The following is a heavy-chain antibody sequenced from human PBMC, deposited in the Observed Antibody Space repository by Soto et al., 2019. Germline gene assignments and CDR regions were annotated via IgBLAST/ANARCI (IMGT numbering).Heavy chain of an antibody. D-gene: IGHD2-15*01. CDR1: GFTVSSNY. V-gene: IGHV3-66*01. J-gene: IGHJ4*02. CDR2: IYSGGST. CDR3: AKILRAVATEFDY. Sequence: GGSLRLSCAASGFTVSSNYMSWVRQAPGKGLEWVSVIYSGGSTYYADSVKGRFTISRDNSKNTLYLQMSSLRAEDTAVYYCAKILRAVATEFDYWGQGTLVTVSS.